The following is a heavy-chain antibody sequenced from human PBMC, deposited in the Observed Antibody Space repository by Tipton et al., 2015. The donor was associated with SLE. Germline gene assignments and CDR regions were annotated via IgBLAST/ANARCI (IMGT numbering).Heavy chain of an antibody. Sequence: TLSLTCTVSGGPISSYYWSWIRQPPGKGLEWIGYIYTSGSTNYNPSLKSRVTISVDTSKNQFSLKLSSVTAADTAVYYCARRYEFSRFDPWGQGTLVTVSS. CDR1: GGPISSYY. D-gene: IGHD1-14*01. CDR2: IYTSGST. CDR3: ARRYEFSRFDP. V-gene: IGHV4-4*08. J-gene: IGHJ5*02.